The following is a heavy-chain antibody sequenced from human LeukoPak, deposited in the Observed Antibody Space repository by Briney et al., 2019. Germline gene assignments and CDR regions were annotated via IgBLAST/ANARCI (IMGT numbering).Heavy chain of an antibody. D-gene: IGHD1-1*01. CDR2: IYYSGST. Sequence: SETLSLTCTVSGGSISSYYWSWIRQPPGKGLGWIGYIYYSGSTNYNPSLKSRVTISVDTSKNQFSLKLSSVTAADTAVYYCARATTGFDYWGQGTLVTVSS. V-gene: IGHV4-59*01. J-gene: IGHJ4*02. CDR3: ARATTGFDY. CDR1: GGSISSYY.